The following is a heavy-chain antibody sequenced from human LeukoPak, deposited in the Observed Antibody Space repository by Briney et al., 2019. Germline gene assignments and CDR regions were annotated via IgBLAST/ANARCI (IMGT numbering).Heavy chain of an antibody. J-gene: IGHJ6*02. CDR2: MNPNSGNT. CDR3: ARGPYYYYGMDV. CDR1: GYTFTSYD. Sequence: ASVKVSCKASGYTFTSYDINWVRQATGQGLEWMGWMNPNSGNTGYAQKFQGRVTMTRNTSISTAYMELSSLRSEDTAVYYCARGPYYYYGMDVWGQGTTVTVSS. V-gene: IGHV1-8*01.